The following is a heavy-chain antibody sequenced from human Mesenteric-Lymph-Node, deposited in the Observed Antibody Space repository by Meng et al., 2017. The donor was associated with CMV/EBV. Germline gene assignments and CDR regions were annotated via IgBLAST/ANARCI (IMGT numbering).Heavy chain of an antibody. J-gene: IGHJ6*02. CDR3: ARGGGPRLYRTRGGYYYGMDV. D-gene: IGHD2-15*01. CDR2: INHRGST. CDR1: GGSFSGCY. Sequence: SQTLSLTCAVYGGSFSGCYWSWIRQPPGKGLEWIGEINHRGSTNYNPSLKSRVTISVDTSKNQFSLKLSSVTAADTAVYYCARGGGPRLYRTRGGYYYGMDVWGQGTTVTVSS. V-gene: IGHV4-34*01.